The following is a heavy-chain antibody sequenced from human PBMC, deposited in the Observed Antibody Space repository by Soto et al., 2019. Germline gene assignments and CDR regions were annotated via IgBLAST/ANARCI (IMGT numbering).Heavy chain of an antibody. CDR2: ISYDGSNK. CDR1: GFTFSSYA. D-gene: IGHD3-10*01. J-gene: IGHJ4*02. V-gene: IGHV3-30*14. CDR3: VKDHGTAMVRGGLDS. Sequence: PGGSLRLSCAASGFTFSSYAMHWVRQAPGKGLEWVAVISYDGSNKYYADSVKGRFTISRDNSKNTLYLQMSSLRPEDTAVYYCVKDHGTAMVRGGLDSWGQGALVTVS.